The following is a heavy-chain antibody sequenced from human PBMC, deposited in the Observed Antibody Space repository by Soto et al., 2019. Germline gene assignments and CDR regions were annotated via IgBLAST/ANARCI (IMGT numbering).Heavy chain of an antibody. CDR3: AALYQQIEGATGY. D-gene: IGHD1-26*01. CDR2: FDPEDGET. CDR1: GYTLTELS. J-gene: IGHJ4*02. V-gene: IGHV1-24*01. Sequence: ASVKVSCKVSGYTLTELSMHWVRQAPGKGLEWMGGFDPEDGETIYAQKFQGRVTMTEGTSTDTAYMELSSLRSEDTAVYYCAALYQQIEGATGYWGQGTLVTVSS.